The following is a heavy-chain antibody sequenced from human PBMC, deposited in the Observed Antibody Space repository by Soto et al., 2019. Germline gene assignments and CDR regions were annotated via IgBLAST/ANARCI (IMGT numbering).Heavy chain of an antibody. CDR2: IFFTGSA. V-gene: IGHV4-61*01. CDR1: GGSVSTGSYD. CDR3: ARDGHGMDV. Sequence: TLSLTCTVSGGSVSTGSYDWSWIRQPPGKGLEWIGKIFFTGSAHYNPSLRNRVTMSVDTSKDQFSLTLTSVTAADTAVYYCARDGHGMDVWGQGTTVTVSS. J-gene: IGHJ6*02.